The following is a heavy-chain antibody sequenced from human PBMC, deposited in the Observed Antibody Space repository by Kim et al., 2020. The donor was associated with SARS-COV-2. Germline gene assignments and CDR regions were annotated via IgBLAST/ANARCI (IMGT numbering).Heavy chain of an antibody. V-gene: IGHV4-34*01. CDR3: ARKGGSGYPLDY. J-gene: IGHJ4*02. D-gene: IGHD5-12*01. Sequence: NSNPSLKSRVTISVDTSKNQFSLKLSSVTAADTAVYYCARKGGSGYPLDYWGQGTLVTVSS.